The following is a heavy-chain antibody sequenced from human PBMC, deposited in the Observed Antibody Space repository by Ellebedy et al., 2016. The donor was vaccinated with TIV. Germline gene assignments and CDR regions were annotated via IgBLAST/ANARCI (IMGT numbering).Heavy chain of an antibody. D-gene: IGHD6-19*01. Sequence: PGGSLRLSCAASGFTFSTYWMSRVRQAPGKGLEWVANIKQDGSEKYYVDSVKGRFTISRDNAKNSLSLQMISLRTEDTAVYYCASGITLAGTGGYWGQGTLVTVSS. CDR2: IKQDGSEK. CDR3: ASGITLAGTGGY. CDR1: GFTFSTYW. J-gene: IGHJ4*02. V-gene: IGHV3-7*01.